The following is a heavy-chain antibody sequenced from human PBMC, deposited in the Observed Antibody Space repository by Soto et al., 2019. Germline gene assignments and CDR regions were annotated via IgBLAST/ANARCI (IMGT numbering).Heavy chain of an antibody. J-gene: IGHJ4*02. CDR1: GFTFSSYA. D-gene: IGHD6-13*01. V-gene: IGHV3-23*01. Sequence: EVQLLESGGGLVQRGGSLRLSCAASGFTFSSYAMNWVRQAPGRGLEWVSVISGSDGRTYYTDSVKGRFTISRDNSKNTLNLQMNSLRAEDTAVYYCARRSSSWYFDYWGQGTLVTVSS. CDR2: ISGSDGRT. CDR3: ARRSSSWYFDY.